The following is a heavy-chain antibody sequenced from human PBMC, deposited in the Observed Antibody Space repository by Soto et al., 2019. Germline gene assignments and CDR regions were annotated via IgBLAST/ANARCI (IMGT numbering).Heavy chain of an antibody. CDR3: ASAHQTGDYYFDY. CDR2: ISSSGSTI. D-gene: IGHD7-27*01. CDR1: GFTFSCYE. Sequence: GESLKISCAASGFTFSCYEMNWVRQAPGKGLEWVSYISSSGSTIYYADSVKGRFTISRDNAKNSLYLQMNSLRAEDTAVYYCASAHQTGDYYFDYWGQGTLVTVSS. J-gene: IGHJ4*02. V-gene: IGHV3-48*03.